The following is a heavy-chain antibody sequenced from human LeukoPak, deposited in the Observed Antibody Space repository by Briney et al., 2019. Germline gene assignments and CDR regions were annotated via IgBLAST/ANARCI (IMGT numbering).Heavy chain of an antibody. Sequence: GGSLRLSCAASGFTFSSYGMHWVRQAPGKGLEWVALISYDGSNKYYADSVKGRFTISRDNAKNSLYLQMNSLRPEDAALYYCARDLYYDILTGLDAFDIWGQGTMVTVSS. V-gene: IGHV3-30*19. CDR2: ISYDGSNK. CDR3: ARDLYYDILTGLDAFDI. D-gene: IGHD3-9*01. CDR1: GFTFSSYG. J-gene: IGHJ3*02.